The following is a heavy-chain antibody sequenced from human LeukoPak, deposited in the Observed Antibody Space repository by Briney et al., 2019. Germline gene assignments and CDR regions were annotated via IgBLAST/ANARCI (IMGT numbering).Heavy chain of an antibody. D-gene: IGHD1-7*01. CDR1: GGTFISYA. CDR2: IIPIFGTA. V-gene: IGHV1-69*05. CDR3: ARRAEVYNWNYADAFDI. J-gene: IGHJ3*02. Sequence: SVKVSCKASGGTFISYAISWVRQAPGQGREWMGRIIPIFGTANYAQKFQGRVTITTDESTSTAYMELSSLRSEDTAVSYCARRAEVYNWNYADAFDIWGQGTMVTVSS.